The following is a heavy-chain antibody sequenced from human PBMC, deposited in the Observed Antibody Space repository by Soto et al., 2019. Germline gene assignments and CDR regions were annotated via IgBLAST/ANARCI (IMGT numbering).Heavy chain of an antibody. V-gene: IGHV1-8*01. J-gene: IGHJ4*02. CDR3: ARVKAAAGHKYGRLNPFDN. Sequence: EASVTACSTAFGYIMPRYARNWVRVATEQGLEWMGLMNPNSGNTGYAQKFPGRVTMTRNTSIRTAYMELSSMRSQDTAVYDCARVKAAAGHKYGRLNPFDNCGQGTLVTVSS. D-gene: IGHD6-25*01. CDR2: MNPNSGNT. CDR1: GYIMPRYA.